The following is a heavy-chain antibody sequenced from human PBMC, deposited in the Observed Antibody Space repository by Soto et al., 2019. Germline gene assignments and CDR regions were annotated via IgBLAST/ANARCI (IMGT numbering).Heavy chain of an antibody. CDR2: IYYSGST. Sequence: PSETLSLTCTVSGGSISSGGYYWSWIRQHPGKGLEWIGYIYYSGSTYYNPSLKSRVTISVDTSKNQFSLKLSSVTAADTAVYYCARTSPKYQLLHWFDPWGQGTLVTVSS. CDR1: GGSISSGGYY. V-gene: IGHV4-31*03. J-gene: IGHJ5*02. D-gene: IGHD2-2*01. CDR3: ARTSPKYQLLHWFDP.